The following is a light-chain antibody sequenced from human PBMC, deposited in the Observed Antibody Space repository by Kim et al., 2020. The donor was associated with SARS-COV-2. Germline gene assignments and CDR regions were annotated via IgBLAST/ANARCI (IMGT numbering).Light chain of an antibody. Sequence: DIQMTQSPSSLSASVGDRVTITCRASQGVSSWLAWYQQKPEKAPKSLIYAASNLQSGVPSRFSGSGSGTDFTLTISSLQPEDSATYYFQQYKSYPRTFGQWTKVDIK. CDR1: QGVSSW. CDR2: AAS. V-gene: IGKV1D-16*01. J-gene: IGKJ1*01. CDR3: QQYKSYPRT.